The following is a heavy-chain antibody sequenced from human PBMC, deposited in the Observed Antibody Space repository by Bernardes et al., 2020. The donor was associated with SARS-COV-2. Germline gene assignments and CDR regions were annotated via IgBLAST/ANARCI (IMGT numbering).Heavy chain of an antibody. V-gene: IGHV3-7*03. J-gene: IGHJ6*02. Sequence: GWSLRLSCAGSGFDFSDYWMTWVRQAPGKGLEWVANIKRDGSETYYVDSVKGRFTISRDNAKNLVFLQMNSLRAEDTAVFYCARSAGMDVWGQGTMVTVSS. CDR1: GFDFSDYW. CDR2: IKRDGSET. CDR3: ARSAGMDV.